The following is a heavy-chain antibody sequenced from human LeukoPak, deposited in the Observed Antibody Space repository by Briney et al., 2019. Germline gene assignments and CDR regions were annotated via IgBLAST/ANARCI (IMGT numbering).Heavy chain of an antibody. V-gene: IGHV3-23*01. CDR1: GFTFSSYA. D-gene: IGHD5-18*01. Sequence: GGSLRLSCAASGFTFSSYAMSWVRQAPGKGLEWVSAISGSGGSTYYADSVKGRFTIFRDNSKNTLYLQMNSLRAEDTAVYYCAREKQLWSNFDYWGQGTLGNGSS. CDR2: ISGSGGST. J-gene: IGHJ4*02. CDR3: AREKQLWSNFDY.